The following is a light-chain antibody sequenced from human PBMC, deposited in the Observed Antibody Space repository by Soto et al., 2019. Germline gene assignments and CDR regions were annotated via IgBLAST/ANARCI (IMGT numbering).Light chain of an antibody. CDR2: KAS. CDR3: QQYKSYWT. V-gene: IGKV1-5*03. J-gene: IGKJ1*01. Sequence: DIQMTQSPSALSASVGDTVTITCRASQSVSGWLAWYQQKPGKAPKLLIFKASTLETGVPSRFSGSGSETEFTLTINSLQPDDFATYYCQQYKSYWTFGQATKVDIK. CDR1: QSVSGW.